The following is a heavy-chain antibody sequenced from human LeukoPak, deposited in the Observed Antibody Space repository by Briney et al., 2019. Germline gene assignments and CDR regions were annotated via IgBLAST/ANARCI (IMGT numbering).Heavy chain of an antibody. V-gene: IGHV1-46*01. CDR1: GYTFTRYY. CDR2: INPSGGST. J-gene: IGHJ6*02. Sequence: ASVKVSCKASGYTFTRYYMHWVRQAPGQGLEWMGIINPSGGSTSFAQNFQGRVTMTRDTSTSIVYMELSSLRSEDTAVYHCARDGDIQVGATKHYGMDVWGQGTTVTVSS. D-gene: IGHD1-26*01. CDR3: ARDGDIQVGATKHYGMDV.